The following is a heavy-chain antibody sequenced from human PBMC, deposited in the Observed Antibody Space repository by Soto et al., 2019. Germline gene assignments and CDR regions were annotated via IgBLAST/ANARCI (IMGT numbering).Heavy chain of an antibody. J-gene: IGHJ5*02. CDR1: GGSISTTSYS. D-gene: IGHD4-17*01. V-gene: IGHV4-39*05. CDR2: IYYSRST. Sequence: PSDTPYFTFTACGGSISTTSYSGSWNRQPPGKGLEWIGSIYYSRSTYYNPPLKSRVTISVDTSKNQFSLKVRSVTAADTAVYYCARETYGDYVGYFDPWGQGIQVTVSS. CDR3: ARETYGDYVGYFDP.